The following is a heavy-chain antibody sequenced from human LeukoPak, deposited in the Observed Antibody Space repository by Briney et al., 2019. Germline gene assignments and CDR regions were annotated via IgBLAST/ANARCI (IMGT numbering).Heavy chain of an antibody. J-gene: IGHJ3*02. CDR3: AKDPNGDFIGTFDI. V-gene: IGHV3-20*04. D-gene: IGHD4-17*01. CDR2: INWNGGST. Sequence: GGSLRLSCAASGFSFDDYGMTWIRQAPGKGLEWVSNINWNGGSTRYAESVKGRFTISRDNAKNSLYLQMNSLRAEDTAVYFCAKDPNGDFIGTFDIWGQGTMVTVSS. CDR1: GFSFDDYG.